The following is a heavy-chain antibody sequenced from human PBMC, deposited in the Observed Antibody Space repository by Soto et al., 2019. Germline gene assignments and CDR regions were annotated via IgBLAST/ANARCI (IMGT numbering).Heavy chain of an antibody. CDR3: ARSITMVRGVGFNWYFDL. Sequence: SQTLSLTCAISVDSVSSNSAAWNWIRQSPSRGLEWLGRTYYRSKWYNDYAVSVKSRITINPDTSKNQFSLQLNSVTPEDTAVYYCARSITMVRGVGFNWYFDLWGRGTLVTVSS. CDR1: VDSVSSNSAA. J-gene: IGHJ2*01. D-gene: IGHD3-10*01. V-gene: IGHV6-1*01. CDR2: TYYRSKWYN.